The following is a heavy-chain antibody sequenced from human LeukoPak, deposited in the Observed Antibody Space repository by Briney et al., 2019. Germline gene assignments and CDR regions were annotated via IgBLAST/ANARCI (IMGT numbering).Heavy chain of an antibody. D-gene: IGHD3-16*01. V-gene: IGHV3-30*04. CDR1: GFTFSSYA. CDR3: ARDGVGPLFDY. Sequence: PGGSLRLSCAASGFTFSSYAMHWVRQAPGKGLEWVAVISYDGSNKYYADSVKGRFTISRDDSKNTLYLQMNSLRAEDTAVYYCARDGVGPLFDYWGQGTLVTVSS. J-gene: IGHJ4*02. CDR2: ISYDGSNK.